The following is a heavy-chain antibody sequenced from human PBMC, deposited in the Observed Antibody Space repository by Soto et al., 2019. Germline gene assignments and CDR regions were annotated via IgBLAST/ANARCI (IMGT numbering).Heavy chain of an antibody. D-gene: IGHD2-2*01. V-gene: IGHV3-21*02. J-gene: IGHJ4*02. CDR1: GFTFNTYT. CDR2: VSSSSIYI. Sequence: EVQLVESGGGLVKPGGSLRLSCAASGFTFNTYTLAWVRQAPGRGLEWVSSVSSSSIYIHYGDSVKGRFTISRDNAQISVYLQMDSLRAADTAVYYCARETYCSSTSCDLDYWGRGTLVTVSS. CDR3: ARETYCSSTSCDLDY.